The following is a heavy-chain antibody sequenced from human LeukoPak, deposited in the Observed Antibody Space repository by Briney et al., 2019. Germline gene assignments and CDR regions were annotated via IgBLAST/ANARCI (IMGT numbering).Heavy chain of an antibody. CDR3: ARHRAPEYYYDSSGLYNWFDP. CDR1: GGSFSGYY. Sequence: SETLSLTCAVYGGSFSGYYWSWIRQPPGKGLEWIGEINHSGSTNYDPSLKSRVTISVDTSKNQFSLKLSSVTAADTAVYYCARHRAPEYYYDSSGLYNWFDPWGQGTLVTVSS. J-gene: IGHJ5*02. D-gene: IGHD3-22*01. V-gene: IGHV4-34*01. CDR2: INHSGST.